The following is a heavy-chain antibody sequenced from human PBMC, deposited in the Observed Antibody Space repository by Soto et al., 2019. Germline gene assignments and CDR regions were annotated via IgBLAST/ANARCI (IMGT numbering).Heavy chain of an antibody. V-gene: IGHV3-15*01. D-gene: IGHD6-6*01. CDR3: TTDGDPIAARRPKPVGY. Sequence: GGSLRLSCAASGFTFSNAWMSWVRQAPGKGLEWVGRIKSKTDGGTTDYAAPVKGRFTISRDDSKNTLYLQMNSLKTEDTAVYYCTTDGDPIAARRPKPVGYWGQGTLVTVSS. CDR1: GFTFSNAW. CDR2: IKSKTDGGTT. J-gene: IGHJ4*02.